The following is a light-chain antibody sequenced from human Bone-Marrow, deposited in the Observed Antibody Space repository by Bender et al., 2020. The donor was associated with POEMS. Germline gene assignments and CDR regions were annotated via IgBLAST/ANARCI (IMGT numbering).Light chain of an antibody. CDR3: TSYADSASANWL. CDR1: DSDVGAYNY. Sequence: QSALTQPRSVSGSPGQSVTISCTGTDSDVGAYNYVSWYQQHPGKAPKLMIYEVRYRPSGVSNRFSGSKSGNTASLTVSGLQAEDEADYYCTSYADSASANWLFGGGTKLTVL. V-gene: IGLV2-8*01. J-gene: IGLJ3*02. CDR2: EVR.